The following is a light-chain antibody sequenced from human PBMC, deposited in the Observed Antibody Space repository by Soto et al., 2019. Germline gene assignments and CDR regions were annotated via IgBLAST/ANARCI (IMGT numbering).Light chain of an antibody. CDR1: QSISSC. J-gene: IGKJ1*01. Sequence: DSHLILTPSTLSASVGDRVTITCRASQSISSCFAWYQQKPGKAPKLLIYDASTSESGVPSRFSGSGSGTEFTLTISILQADDFVSYCCQHYASYPWTFGQVTKVDNK. CDR2: DAS. CDR3: QHYASYPWT. V-gene: IGKV1-5*01.